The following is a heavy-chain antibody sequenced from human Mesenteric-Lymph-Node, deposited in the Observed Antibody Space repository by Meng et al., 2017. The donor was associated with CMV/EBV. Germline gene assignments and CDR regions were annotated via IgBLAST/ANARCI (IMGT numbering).Heavy chain of an antibody. D-gene: IGHD4-17*01. CDR3: ARADYGIFDY. V-gene: IGHV4-31*03. J-gene: IGHJ4*02. CDR2: IYYSGST. CDR1: GGSISSGGYY. Sequence: TCTVSGGSISSGGYYWSWIRQHPGKGLEWIGYIYYSGSTYYNPSLKSRVTISVDTSKNQFSLKLSSVTAADTAVYYCARADYGIFDYWGQGTLVTVSS.